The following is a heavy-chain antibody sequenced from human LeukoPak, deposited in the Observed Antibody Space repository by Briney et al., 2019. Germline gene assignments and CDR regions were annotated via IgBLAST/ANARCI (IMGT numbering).Heavy chain of an antibody. D-gene: IGHD2-21*01. CDR3: TRDGEGYAFDI. V-gene: IGHV7-4-1*02. Sequence: ASVKVSRKASGYTFTSHAMNWVRQAPGQGLEWMGWINANTGNPTYAQGFTGRFVFSLDTSVTTAYLQISSLKAEDTAVYYCTRDGEGYAFDIWGQGTMVTVSS. CDR2: INANTGNP. CDR1: GYTFTSHA. J-gene: IGHJ3*02.